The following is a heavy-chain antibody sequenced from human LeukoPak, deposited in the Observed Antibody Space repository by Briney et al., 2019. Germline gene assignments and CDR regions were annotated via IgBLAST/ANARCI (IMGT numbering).Heavy chain of an antibody. CDR2: ISSSSSYI. CDR1: GFTFSSYS. V-gene: IGHV3-21*01. D-gene: IGHD3-22*01. J-gene: IGHJ3*02. Sequence: PGGSLRLSCAASGFTFSSYSMNWDRQAPGKGLEWVSSISSSSSYIYYADSVKGRFTISRDNAKNSLYLQMNSLRAEDTAVYYCARDSGYYYSHDAFDIWGQGTMVTVSS. CDR3: ARDSGYYYSHDAFDI.